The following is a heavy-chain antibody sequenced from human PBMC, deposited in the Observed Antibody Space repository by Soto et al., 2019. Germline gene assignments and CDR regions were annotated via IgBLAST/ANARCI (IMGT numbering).Heavy chain of an antibody. Sequence: EVQLLDSGGGLVQPWGSLRLSCAASGFTFSSSAMSWVRQAPGKGLECVSAVSGSGGTTYYADSVRGRFTISRDNSKNTLEMQMNSLRAEDTAIYFCARCTVDTIVTSGWCHYLEPWGQGTLVTVSS. J-gene: IGHJ5*02. D-gene: IGHD6-19*01. CDR2: VSGSGGTT. CDR3: ARCTVDTIVTSGWCHYLEP. CDR1: GFTFSSSA. V-gene: IGHV3-23*01.